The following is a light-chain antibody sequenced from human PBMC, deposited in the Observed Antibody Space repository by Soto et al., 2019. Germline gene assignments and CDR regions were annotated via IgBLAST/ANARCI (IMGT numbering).Light chain of an antibody. V-gene: IGLV2-23*01. J-gene: IGLJ1*01. CDR1: SSDVVSHNH. Sequence: QSALAQPASVSGSPGQSITVSCTGTSSDVVSHNHVSWYQQYPGKAPRLIIFEASKRPSGVSNPCSGSKSGSTASLTISGRQAEDEADYYCCSNAASSTYVFGSGTKVTVL. CDR2: EAS. CDR3: CSNAASSTYV.